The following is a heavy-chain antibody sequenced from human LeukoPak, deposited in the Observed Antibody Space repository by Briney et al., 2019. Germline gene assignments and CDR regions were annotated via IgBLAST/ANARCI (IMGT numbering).Heavy chain of an antibody. CDR3: ARLYCSGASCYANLDY. CDR1: GFPFGSYW. J-gene: IGHJ4*02. D-gene: IGHD2-15*01. V-gene: IGHV3-7*04. Sequence: GGSLRLSCAASGFPFGSYWMSWVRQAPGKGLEWVANIKQDGSQKYYVDSVRGRFTISRDNAENSLYLQMNSLTAEDTAVYYCARLYCSGASCYANLDYWGQGTLVAVSS. CDR2: IKQDGSQK.